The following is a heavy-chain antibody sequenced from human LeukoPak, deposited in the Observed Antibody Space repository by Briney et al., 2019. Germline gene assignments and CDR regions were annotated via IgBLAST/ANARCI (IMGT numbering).Heavy chain of an antibody. CDR1: DYYIRNGYY. CDR2: IYHSGTT. J-gene: IGHJ6*03. Sequence: SETLSLTCNVSDYYIRNGYYWGWIRQPPGKGLEWIGTIYHSGTTYYNPSLKSRVSISADTSKNQFSLKLSSVTAADTAVYYCARVVRGFITHLSQYYYYMDVWGKGTTVTVSS. CDR3: ARVVRGFITHLSQYYYYMDV. D-gene: IGHD3-10*01. V-gene: IGHV4-38-2*02.